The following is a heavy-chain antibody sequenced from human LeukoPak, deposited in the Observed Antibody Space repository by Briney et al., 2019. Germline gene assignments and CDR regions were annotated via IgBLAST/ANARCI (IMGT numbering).Heavy chain of an antibody. CDR1: GFTVSSNY. Sequence: GGSLRLSCAASGFTVSSNYMSWFRQAPGKGLEWVGFIRSKAYGGTTEYAASVKGRFTISRDDSKSIAYLQMNSLKTEDTAVYYCTRGGTAAGTGTHWGQGTLVTVSS. D-gene: IGHD6-13*01. CDR3: TRGGTAAGTGTH. CDR2: IRSKAYGGTT. V-gene: IGHV3-49*03. J-gene: IGHJ4*02.